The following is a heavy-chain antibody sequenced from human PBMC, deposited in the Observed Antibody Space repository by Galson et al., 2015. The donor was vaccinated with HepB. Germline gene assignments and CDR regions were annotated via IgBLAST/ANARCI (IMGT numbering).Heavy chain of an antibody. V-gene: IGHV1-69*13. Sequence: SVKVSCKASGGTFSSYAISWVRQAPGQGLEWMGGIIPIFRTANYAQKFQGRVTITADESTSTAYMELSSLRSEDTAVYYCARDLAEVDVAPYSDDYGQTRAFDIWGQGTMVTVSS. CDR3: ARDLAEVDVAPYSDDYGQTRAFDI. D-gene: IGHD4/OR15-4a*01. CDR2: IIPIFRTA. CDR1: GGTFSSYA. J-gene: IGHJ3*02.